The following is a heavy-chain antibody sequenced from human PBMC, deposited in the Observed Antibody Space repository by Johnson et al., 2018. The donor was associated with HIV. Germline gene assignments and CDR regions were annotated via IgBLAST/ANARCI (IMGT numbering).Heavy chain of an antibody. CDR1: GFTFSSYA. D-gene: IGHD4-23*01. CDR3: ARDPGNGGRPFDAFDV. Sequence: VQLVESGGGLVQPGGSLRLSCAASGFTFSSYAMSWVRQAPGKGLAWVSAISGSGGGTYYADSVKGRFPISRDNSKNTVFLPMDSLRGEDTAVYYCARDPGNGGRPFDAFDVWGQGTMVTVSS. CDR2: ISGSGGGT. V-gene: IGHV3-23*04. J-gene: IGHJ3*01.